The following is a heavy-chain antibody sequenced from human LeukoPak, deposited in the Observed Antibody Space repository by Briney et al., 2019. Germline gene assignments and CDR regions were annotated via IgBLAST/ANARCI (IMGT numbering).Heavy chain of an antibody. CDR1: GGSISSSSYY. D-gene: IGHD2/OR15-2a*01. V-gene: IGHV4-39*07. Sequence: SETLSLTCTVSGGSISSSSYYWGWIRQPPGKGLEWIGSIYYSGSTYYNPSLKSRVTISVDTSKNQFSLKLSSVTAADTAVYYCAKGGSTNFYYGDVWGQGTTVTVSS. J-gene: IGHJ6*02. CDR3: AKGGSTNFYYGDV. CDR2: IYYSGST.